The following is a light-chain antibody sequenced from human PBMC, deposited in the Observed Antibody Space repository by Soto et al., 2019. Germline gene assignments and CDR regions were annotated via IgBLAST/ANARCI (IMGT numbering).Light chain of an antibody. J-gene: IGLJ3*02. Sequence: QSALTQPPSASGSPGQSVTISCTGTINDVGGYKYVSWYQQLPGKAPKLMIYEVTKRPSGVPDRFSGSKSGNTASLTVSGLQAEDEADYYGSSYAGINRLGVFGGGTKLTVL. CDR2: EVT. CDR3: SSYAGINRLGV. V-gene: IGLV2-8*01. CDR1: INDVGGYKY.